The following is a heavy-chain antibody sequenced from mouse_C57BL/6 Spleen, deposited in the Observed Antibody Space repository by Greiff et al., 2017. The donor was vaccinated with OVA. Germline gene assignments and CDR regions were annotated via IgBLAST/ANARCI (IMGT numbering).Heavy chain of an antibody. J-gene: IGHJ1*03. V-gene: IGHV2-5*01. D-gene: IGHD2-3*01. CDR2: IWRGGST. CDR1: GFSLTSYG. Sequence: VQRVESGPGLVQPSQSLSITCTVSGFSLTSYGVHWVRQSPGKGLEWLGVIWRGGSTDYNAAFMSRLSITKDNSKSQVFFKMNSLQADDTAIYYCAIDGYPFYWYFDVWGTGTTVTVSS. CDR3: AIDGYPFYWYFDV.